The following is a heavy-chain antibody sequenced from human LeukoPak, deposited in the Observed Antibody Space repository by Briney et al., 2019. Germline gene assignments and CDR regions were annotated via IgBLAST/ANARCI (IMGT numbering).Heavy chain of an antibody. CDR1: GYTFTGYY. CDR3: AREGHYGSGSSYGMDV. D-gene: IGHD3-10*01. CDR2: MNPNSGGT. J-gene: IGHJ6*02. Sequence: ASVKVSCKASGYTFTGYYMHWVRQAPAQGREWMGWMNPNSGGTNYEKKFQGRVTMTRDTSISTAYMELSRLRSDDTAVYYCAREGHYGSGSSYGMDVWGQGTTVTVSS. V-gene: IGHV1-2*02.